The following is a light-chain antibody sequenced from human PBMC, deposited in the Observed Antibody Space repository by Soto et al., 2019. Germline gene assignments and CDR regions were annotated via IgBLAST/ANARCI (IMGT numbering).Light chain of an antibody. V-gene: IGKV3-15*01. CDR1: HSVRSY. CDR3: QQYHTWPIT. Sequence: ERVNLPLEAKHSVRSYIASSKKKPGQAPSLLIYGASIRATGIPAGLRGSGYGTEFNLTISSLQSEDCASHYCQQYHTWPITFGGGTKVPIK. CDR2: GAS. J-gene: IGKJ4*01.